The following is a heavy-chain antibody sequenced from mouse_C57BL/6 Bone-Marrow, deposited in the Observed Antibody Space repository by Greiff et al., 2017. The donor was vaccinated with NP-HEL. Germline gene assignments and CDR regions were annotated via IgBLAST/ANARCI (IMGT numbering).Heavy chain of an antibody. CDR1: GFNIKDYY. Sequence: VQLQQSGAELVRPGASVKLSCTASGFNIKDYYMHWVKQRPEQGLEWIGRIDPEDGDAEYAPKFQGKATMTADTSSNTAYLQLSSLTSEDTAVDYCTPYYYGSSSWYFDVWGTGTTVTVSS. J-gene: IGHJ1*03. CDR2: IDPEDGDA. CDR3: TPYYYGSSSWYFDV. V-gene: IGHV14-1*01. D-gene: IGHD1-1*01.